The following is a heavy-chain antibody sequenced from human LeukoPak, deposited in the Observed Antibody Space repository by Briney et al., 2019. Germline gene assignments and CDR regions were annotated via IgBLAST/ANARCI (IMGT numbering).Heavy chain of an antibody. J-gene: IGHJ4*02. CDR1: EFTFSSYS. CDR3: ARVGSGWYFDY. CDR2: ISSSSSYI. D-gene: IGHD6-19*01. V-gene: IGHV3-21*01. Sequence: GGSLRLSCAASEFTFSSYSMNWVRQAPGKGLEWVSSISSSSSYIYYADSVKGRFTISRDNAKNSLYLQMNSLRAEDTAVYYCARVGSGWYFDYWGQGTLVTVSS.